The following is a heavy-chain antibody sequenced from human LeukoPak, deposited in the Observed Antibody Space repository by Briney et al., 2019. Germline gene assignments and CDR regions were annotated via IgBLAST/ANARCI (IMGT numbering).Heavy chain of an antibody. CDR1: GGSISSSSYY. CDR3: ARLATPLFYSGSYAEVY. V-gene: IGHV4-39*01. J-gene: IGHJ4*02. D-gene: IGHD1-26*01. Sequence: SETLSLTCTVSGGSISSSSYYWGWIRQPPGKGLEWIGSIYYSGSTYYNPALKSRVTISVDTSKNQFSLKLSSVTAADTAVYYCARLATPLFYSGSYAEVYWGQGTLVTVSS. CDR2: IYYSGST.